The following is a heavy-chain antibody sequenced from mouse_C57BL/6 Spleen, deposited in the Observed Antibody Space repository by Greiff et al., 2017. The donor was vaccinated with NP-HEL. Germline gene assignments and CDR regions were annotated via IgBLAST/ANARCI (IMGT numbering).Heavy chain of an antibody. V-gene: IGHV2-2*01. J-gene: IGHJ1*03. D-gene: IGHD2-12*01. Sequence: QVQLKESGPGLVQPSQSLSITCTVSGFSLTSYGVHWVRQSPGKGLEWLGVIWSGGSTDYNAALISRLSISTDTSKSQFFIKMNTVQADATALYYCAINYNYDGYFDVWGTGTTVTVSS. CDR2: IWSGGST. CDR1: GFSLTSYG. CDR3: AINYNYDGYFDV.